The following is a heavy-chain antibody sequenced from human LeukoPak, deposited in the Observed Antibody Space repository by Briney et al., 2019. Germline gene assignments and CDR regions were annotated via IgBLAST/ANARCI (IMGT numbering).Heavy chain of an antibody. V-gene: IGHV3-33*08. Sequence: GGSLRLSCAASGFTFSSYGMHWVRQAPGKGLEWVAVIWYDGSNKYYADSVKGRFTISRDNSKNTPYLQMNSLRAEDTAVYYCARGVRPRGYSYGYLYWFDPWGQGTLVTVSS. CDR2: IWYDGSNK. CDR1: GFTFSSYG. J-gene: IGHJ5*02. D-gene: IGHD5-18*01. CDR3: ARGVRPRGYSYGYLYWFDP.